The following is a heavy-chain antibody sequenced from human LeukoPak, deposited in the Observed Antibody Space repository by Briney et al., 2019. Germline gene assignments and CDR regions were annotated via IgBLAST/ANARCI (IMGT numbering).Heavy chain of an antibody. CDR3: ARVGYA. J-gene: IGHJ4*02. Sequence: PSETLSLTCTVSDGSITTSSYYWGWIRQPPGKGLEWIGYIYYSGSTNYNPSLKSRVTISVDTSKNQFSLKLSSVTAADTAVYYCARVGYAWGQGTLVTVSS. CDR1: DGSITTSSYY. CDR2: IYYSGST. V-gene: IGHV4-61*05. D-gene: IGHD2-15*01.